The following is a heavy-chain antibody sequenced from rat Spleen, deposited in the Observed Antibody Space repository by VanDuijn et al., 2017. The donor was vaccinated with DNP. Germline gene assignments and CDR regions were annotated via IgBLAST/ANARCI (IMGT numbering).Heavy chain of an antibody. Sequence: EVQLVESGGGLVQPGRSLKLSCAVSRITFSDHNMAWVRQAPKKGLEWVASISTGGGNIHYRDSVKGRFSISRDNAKSTLYLQVNSLRSEDTATYYCTSNPHIRTAAPFDYWGQGVMVTVSS. CDR1: RITFSDHN. CDR2: ISTGGGNI. J-gene: IGHJ2*01. D-gene: IGHD3-8*01. CDR3: TSNPHIRTAAPFDY. V-gene: IGHV5-25*01.